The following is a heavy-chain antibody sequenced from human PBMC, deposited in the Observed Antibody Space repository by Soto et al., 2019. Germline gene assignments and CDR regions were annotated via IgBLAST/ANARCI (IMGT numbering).Heavy chain of an antibody. CDR2: IWYDGNTK. V-gene: IGHV3-33*01. CDR3: GRLLVAPVAGACYYCMDV. D-gene: IGHD6-19*01. CDR1: GFTFNTYG. J-gene: IGHJ6*02. Sequence: QIQLVESGGGVVQPGRSLRLSCAASGFTFNTYGFNWVRQAPGKGLEWVAVIWYDGNTKYYADSVKGRFTISRDSLKNTLYLQTNCLTAEQTAVYCFGRLLVAPVAGACYYCMDVWGQGTAVTVSS.